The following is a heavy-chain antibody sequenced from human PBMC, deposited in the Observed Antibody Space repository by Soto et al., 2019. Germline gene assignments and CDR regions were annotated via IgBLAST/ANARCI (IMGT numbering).Heavy chain of an antibody. D-gene: IGHD2-2*01. J-gene: IGHJ4*02. V-gene: IGHV1-8*01. Sequence: VKVSCTVSGYPFLSYDINWVRQVTGQGLDWMGWMNPNIGKKVYAQESRGRVAMTMNTSISTAYMELSSLRSEERAVNNSAKDRILRRDAWAYFDYWGQGTLVTVSS. CDR1: GYPFLSYD. CDR3: AKDRILRRDAWAYFDY. CDR2: MNPNIGKK.